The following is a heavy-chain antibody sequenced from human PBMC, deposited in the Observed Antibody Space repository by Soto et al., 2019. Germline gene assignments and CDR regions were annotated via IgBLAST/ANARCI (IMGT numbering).Heavy chain of an antibody. CDR3: AKQRLLLRRVSNWFDP. V-gene: IGHV3-30*18. Sequence: QVQLVESGGGVVQPGRSLRLSCAASGFTFSSYGMHWVRQAPGKGLEWVAVISYDGSNKYYADSVKGRFTISRDNSKNTLYLQMNSLRAEDTAVYYCAKQRLLLRRVSNWFDPWGQGTLVTVSS. CDR1: GFTFSSYG. J-gene: IGHJ5*02. CDR2: ISYDGSNK. D-gene: IGHD2-15*01.